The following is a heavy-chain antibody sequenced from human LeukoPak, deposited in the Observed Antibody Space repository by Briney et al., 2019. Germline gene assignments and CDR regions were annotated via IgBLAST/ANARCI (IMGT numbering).Heavy chain of an antibody. CDR1: RYTFTSYD. V-gene: IGHV1-8*03. D-gene: IGHD2-15*01. CDR3: ARFSGRIGGGSDY. Sequence: ASVKASCKASRYTFTSYDINWVRQATGQGLEWMGWMNPNSGNTGYAQKFQGRVTITRNTSISTAYMELSSLRSEDTAVYYCARFSGRIGGGSDYWGQGTLVTVSS. CDR2: MNPNSGNT. J-gene: IGHJ4*02.